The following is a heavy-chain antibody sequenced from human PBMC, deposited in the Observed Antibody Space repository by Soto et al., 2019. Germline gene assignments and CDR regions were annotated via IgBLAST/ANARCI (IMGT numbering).Heavy chain of an antibody. CDR3: ARGRVVVVAARYYNWFDP. D-gene: IGHD2-15*01. J-gene: IGHJ5*02. Sequence: SETLSLTCTVSGGSISSYYWSWIRQPPGKGLEWIGYIYYSGSTNYNPSLKSRVTISVDTSKNQFSLKLSSVTAADTAVYYCARGRVVVVAARYYNWFDPWGQGTLVTVSS. CDR1: GGSISSYY. CDR2: IYYSGST. V-gene: IGHV4-59*12.